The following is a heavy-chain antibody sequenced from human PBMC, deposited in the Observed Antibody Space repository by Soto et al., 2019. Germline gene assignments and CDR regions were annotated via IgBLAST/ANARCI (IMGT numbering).Heavy chain of an antibody. CDR3: GHSGGYRIIDY. CDR1: GFSLTSSGVG. D-gene: IGHD2-15*01. J-gene: IGHJ4*01. Sequence: QITLKESGPTLVKPTQTLTLTCTFSGFSLTSSGVGVGWIRQPPGKALEWLGIIYWDEDKRYSPSLKSRLTITKDTSKNQVVLKMTYMDPVDIATYYCGHSGGYRIIDYWGQGILVTVSS. CDR2: IYWDEDK. V-gene: IGHV2-5*02.